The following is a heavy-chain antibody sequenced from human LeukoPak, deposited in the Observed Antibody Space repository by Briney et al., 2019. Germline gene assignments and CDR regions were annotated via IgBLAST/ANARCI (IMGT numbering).Heavy chain of an antibody. CDR2: ISAYNGNT. CDR1: GYTFTSYG. CDR3: ARSSIMITFGGVTVTKLDY. Sequence: ATVKVSCKASGYTFTSYGISWVRQAPGQGLEWMGWISAYNGNTNYAQKLQGRVTMTTDTSTSTAYMELRSLRSDDTAVYDCARSSIMITFGGVTVTKLDYWGQGTLVTVSS. J-gene: IGHJ4*02. D-gene: IGHD3-16*02. V-gene: IGHV1-18*04.